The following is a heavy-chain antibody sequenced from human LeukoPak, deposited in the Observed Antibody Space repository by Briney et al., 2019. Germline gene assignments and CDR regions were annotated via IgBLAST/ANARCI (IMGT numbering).Heavy chain of an antibody. CDR1: GFTFSSYS. CDR2: ISSSSSYI. V-gene: IGHV3-21*01. J-gene: IGHJ6*02. Sequence: GGSLRLSCAASGFTFSSYSMNWVRQAPGKGLEWVSSISSSSSYIYYADSVKGRFTISRDNAENSLYLQMNSLRAEDTAVYYCARRYHWGYYYYGMDVWGQGTTVTVSS. D-gene: IGHD1-1*01. CDR3: ARRYHWGYYYYGMDV.